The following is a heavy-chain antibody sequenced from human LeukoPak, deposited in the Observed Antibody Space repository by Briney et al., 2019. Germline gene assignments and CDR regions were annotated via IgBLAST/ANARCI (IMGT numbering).Heavy chain of an antibody. V-gene: IGHV1-24*01. D-gene: IGHD3-16*02. CDR1: GYTLTELS. CDR3: ATAVSPADYDYVWGSYRYDY. J-gene: IGHJ4*02. Sequence: ASVKVSCKVSGYTLTELSMHWVRQAPGKGLEWMGGFDPEDGETIYAQKFQGRVTMTEDTSTDTAYMELSSLRSEDTAVYYCATAVSPADYDYVWGSYRYDYWGQGTLVTVSS. CDR2: FDPEDGET.